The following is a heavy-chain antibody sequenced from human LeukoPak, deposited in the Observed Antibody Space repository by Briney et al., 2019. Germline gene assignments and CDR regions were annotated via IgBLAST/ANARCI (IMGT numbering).Heavy chain of an antibody. CDR3: ARGLSAAAGTQDSYQFDY. Sequence: GASVEVSCKASGYTFTSYGISWVRQAPGQGLEWMGWISAYNGNTNYAQKLQGRVTMTTETSTTTAYMELRSLRSDDTAVYYCARGLSAAAGTQDSYQFDYWGQGTLVTVSS. J-gene: IGHJ4*02. CDR1: GYTFTSYG. D-gene: IGHD6-13*01. V-gene: IGHV1-18*01. CDR2: ISAYNGNT.